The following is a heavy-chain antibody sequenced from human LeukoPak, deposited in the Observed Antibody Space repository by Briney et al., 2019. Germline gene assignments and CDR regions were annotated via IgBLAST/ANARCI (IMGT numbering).Heavy chain of an antibody. Sequence: SETLSLTCSVSGGSISSSSYFWGWIRQPPGKGLEWIASVHHSGSTYYNPSLKSRLTISVDTSKNQFSLKMSSVTAADMAVYFCARGSGHSYGYYYYYMDVWGKGTTVTVSS. J-gene: IGHJ6*03. CDR2: VHHSGST. V-gene: IGHV4-39*01. CDR1: GGSISSSSYF. D-gene: IGHD5-18*01. CDR3: ARGSGHSYGYYYYYMDV.